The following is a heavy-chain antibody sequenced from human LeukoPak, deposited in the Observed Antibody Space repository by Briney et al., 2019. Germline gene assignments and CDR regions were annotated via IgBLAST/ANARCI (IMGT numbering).Heavy chain of an antibody. CDR2: ISGSGSGGST. CDR1: GFTFSSYA. Sequence: RPGGSPRLSCAASGFTFSSYAMSWVRQAPGKGLEWVSSISGSGSGGSTYYADSVKGRFTISRDNSKNTLYLQMNSLRAEDTAVYYCAKSGYNRFDYWGQGTLVTVSS. CDR3: AKSGYNRFDY. V-gene: IGHV3-23*01. J-gene: IGHJ4*02. D-gene: IGHD5-24*01.